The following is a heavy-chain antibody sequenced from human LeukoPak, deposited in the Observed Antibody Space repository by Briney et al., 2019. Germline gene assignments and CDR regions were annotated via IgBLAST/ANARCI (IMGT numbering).Heavy chain of an antibody. D-gene: IGHD3-10*01. CDR3: ARDPGRGGSGSSYYYYYGMDV. CDR1: GGTFSSYA. CDR2: IIPILGIA. J-gene: IGHJ6*02. V-gene: IGHV1-69*04. Sequence: ASVKVSCKASGGTFSSYAISWVRQAPGQGLEWMGRIIPILGIANYAQKFQGRVTITADKSTSTAYMELSSLRSEDTAVYYCARDPGRGGSGSSYYYYYGMDVWGQGTTVTVSS.